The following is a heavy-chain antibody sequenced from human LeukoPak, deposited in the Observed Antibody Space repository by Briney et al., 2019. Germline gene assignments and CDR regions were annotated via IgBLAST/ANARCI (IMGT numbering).Heavy chain of an antibody. CDR3: ARDGNPYYDSSGYYHYFDY. V-gene: IGHV1-69*13. Sequence: ASVKVSCKASGGTFSSYAISWVRQAPGQGLEWMGGIIPIFGTANYAQKFQGRVTITADESTSTAYMELSSLRSEDTAVYYCARDGNPYYDSSGYYHYFDYWGQGTLVTVSS. CDR2: IIPIFGTA. D-gene: IGHD3-22*01. CDR1: GGTFSSYA. J-gene: IGHJ4*02.